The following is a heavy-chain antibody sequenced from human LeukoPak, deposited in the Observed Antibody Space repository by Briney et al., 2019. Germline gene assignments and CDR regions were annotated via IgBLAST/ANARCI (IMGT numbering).Heavy chain of an antibody. CDR3: ALSRGGYYDSRSPSWAFDI. D-gene: IGHD3-22*01. CDR2: ISYSGST. Sequence: SQTLSLTCTVSGRSISIYYWTWFRQPPGKGLEWIGYISYSGSTNYNPSLKSRVTISVDTSKNQFSLKLSSVTAADTAVYYCALSRGGYYDSRSPSWAFDIWGQGTMVTVSS. J-gene: IGHJ3*02. CDR1: GRSISIYY. V-gene: IGHV4-59*01.